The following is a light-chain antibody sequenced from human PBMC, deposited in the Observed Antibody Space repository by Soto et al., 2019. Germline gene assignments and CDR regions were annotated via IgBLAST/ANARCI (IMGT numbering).Light chain of an antibody. CDR1: NIGTKS. J-gene: IGLJ3*02. CDR2: DDS. Sequence: SYELTQPPSVSVAPGQTARITRGGNNIGTKSVHWYQQRPGQAPVLVVYDDSDRPSGIPERFSGYNSGNTATLTISRVENGDEADYYCQLWDSSSDHWVFGGGTKLTVL. V-gene: IGLV3-21*02. CDR3: QLWDSSSDHWV.